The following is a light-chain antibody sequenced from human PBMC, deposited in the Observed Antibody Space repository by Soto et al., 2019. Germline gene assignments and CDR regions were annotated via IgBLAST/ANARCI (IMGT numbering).Light chain of an antibody. Sequence: SYELTQPPSVSVAPGKTARITCGGNNIGSKSVHWYQQKPGQAPVLVIYYDSDRPSGIPERFSGSNSGNTATLTISRVEAGDEADYCCQVWDSSSDRDVVFGGGTKVTVL. CDR2: YDS. J-gene: IGLJ2*01. CDR1: NIGSKS. CDR3: QVWDSSSDRDVV. V-gene: IGLV3-21*04.